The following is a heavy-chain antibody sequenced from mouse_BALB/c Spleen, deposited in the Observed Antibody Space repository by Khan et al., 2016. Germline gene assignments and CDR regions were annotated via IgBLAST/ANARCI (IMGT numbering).Heavy chain of an antibody. CDR1: GYSFTDYN. J-gene: IGHJ2*01. CDR2: IDPYNGGT. V-gene: IGHV1S135*01. Sequence: EVQLQESGPELVKPGASVKVSCKASGYSFTDYNMYWVKQSHGKSLEWIGYIDPYNGGTRYNQTFKGKATLTVDKSSSTAFMHLNSLTSADSAVYYCARKGYRDDPMDYWGQGTTLTVSS. CDR3: ARKGYRDDPMDY. D-gene: IGHD2-14*01.